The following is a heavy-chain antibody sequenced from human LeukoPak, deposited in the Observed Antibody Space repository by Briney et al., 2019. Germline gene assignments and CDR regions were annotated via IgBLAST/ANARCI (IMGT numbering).Heavy chain of an antibody. CDR1: GGSISSYY. Sequence: KPSETLSLTCTVSGGSISSYYWSWIRQPPGKGLEWIGYIYSSGSTNYNPSLKSRVTISVDMSKNQFTLKLSSVTAADTAVYYCASRVGANHYWYFDLWGRSTLVTVSS. J-gene: IGHJ2*01. CDR3: ASRVGANHYWYFDL. V-gene: IGHV4-4*09. CDR2: IYSSGST. D-gene: IGHD1-26*01.